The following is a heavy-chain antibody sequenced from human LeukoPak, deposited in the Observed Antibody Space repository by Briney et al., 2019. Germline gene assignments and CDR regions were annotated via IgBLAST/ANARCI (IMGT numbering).Heavy chain of an antibody. Sequence: SETLSLTCTASGGSISSHYRSWIRQPPGKGLEWIGYIFNSGGTNYNPSLKSRVTRSLDTSKNQFSLKLSSVTAADTAVYYCATYRSRGFDYWGQGTLVTVSS. D-gene: IGHD2-21*01. V-gene: IGHV4-59*11. CDR3: ATYRSRGFDY. CDR2: IFNSGGT. CDR1: GGSISSHY. J-gene: IGHJ4*02.